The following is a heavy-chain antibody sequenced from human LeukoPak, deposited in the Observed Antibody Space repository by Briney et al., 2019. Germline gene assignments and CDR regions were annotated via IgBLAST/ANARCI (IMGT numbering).Heavy chain of an antibody. CDR2: IYHSGST. CDR3: ARLLSSSWTGLDY. V-gene: IGHV4-38-2*02. Sequence: SETLSLTCTVSGYSISSGYYWGWIRPPPGKGLEWIGSIYHSGSTYYNPSLKSRVTISVDTSKSQFSLKLSSVTAADTAVYYCARLLSSSWTGLDYWGQGTLVTVSS. J-gene: IGHJ4*02. D-gene: IGHD6-13*01. CDR1: GYSISSGYY.